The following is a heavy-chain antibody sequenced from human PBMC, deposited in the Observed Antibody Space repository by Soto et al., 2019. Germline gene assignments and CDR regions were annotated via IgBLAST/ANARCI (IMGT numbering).Heavy chain of an antibody. J-gene: IGHJ6*02. V-gene: IGHV4-31*03. CDR2: IYYSGST. CDR3: ARVPCSSTSCPYYYYYYGMDV. D-gene: IGHD2-2*01. CDR1: GGSISSGGYY. Sequence: SETLSLTCTVSGGSISSGGYYWSWIRQHPGKGLEWIGYIYYSGSTYYNPSLKSRVTISVDTSKNQFSLKLSSVTAADTAVYYCARVPCSSTSCPYYYYYYGMDVWGQGTTVTVS.